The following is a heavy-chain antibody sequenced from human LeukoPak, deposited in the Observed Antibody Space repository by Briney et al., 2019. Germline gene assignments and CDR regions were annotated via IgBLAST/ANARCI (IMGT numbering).Heavy chain of an antibody. CDR3: ARDGTAAGLYFDL. V-gene: IGHV3-7*01. D-gene: IGHD6-13*01. J-gene: IGHJ4*01. Sequence: PGGSLRLSCAVSGFTFSSYWMNWVRKAPGKGLEWVASIRQDGGEKSYVDSVKGRFTISRDNTKNSLYLQINSLRAEDTAVYYCARDGTAAGLYFDLWGQGTLVTVSS. CDR1: GFTFSSYW. CDR2: IRQDGGEK.